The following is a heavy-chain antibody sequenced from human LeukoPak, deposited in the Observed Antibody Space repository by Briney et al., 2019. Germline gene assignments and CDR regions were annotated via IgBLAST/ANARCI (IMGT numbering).Heavy chain of an antibody. CDR1: GFTFNYYG. Sequence: GGSLRLSCAASGFTFNYYGMNWVRQAPGKGLEWVSAISGSGGSTYYADSVKGRFTISRDNSKNTLYLQMNSLRAEDTAIYYCAKLEDDIVVVPAALEDYWGQGTLVTVSS. CDR3: AKLEDDIVVVPAALEDY. J-gene: IGHJ4*02. V-gene: IGHV3-23*01. D-gene: IGHD2-2*01. CDR2: ISGSGGST.